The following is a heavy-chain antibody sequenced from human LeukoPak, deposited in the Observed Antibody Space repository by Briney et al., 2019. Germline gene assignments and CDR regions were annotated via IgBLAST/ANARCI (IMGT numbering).Heavy chain of an antibody. Sequence: SETLSLTCTVSGDSINNNYWSWIRQPPGKGLEWIGYIYDSGSTKYNPSLKSRVTFSVDTSKNLFSLKLTPLTAADTAVYYCATCRDGFGDYGFTSWGQGTLVTVSS. J-gene: IGHJ5*02. V-gene: IGHV4-59*01. D-gene: IGHD4-17*01. CDR1: GDSINNNY. CDR2: IYDSGST. CDR3: ATCRDGFGDYGFTS.